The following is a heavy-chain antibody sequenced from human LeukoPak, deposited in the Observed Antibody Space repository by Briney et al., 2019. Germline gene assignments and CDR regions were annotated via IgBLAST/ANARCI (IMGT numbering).Heavy chain of an antibody. CDR3: ARDPPYYYDSSGGD. J-gene: IGHJ4*02. Sequence: GGSLRLSCAASGFTFSSSAMSWVRQVPGKGLEWVSGISASGGSTYYADSVKGRFTISRDNSKNTLYLQMNSLRAEDTAVYYCARDPPYYYDSSGGDWGQGTLVTVSS. V-gene: IGHV3-23*01. D-gene: IGHD3-22*01. CDR1: GFTFSSSA. CDR2: ISASGGST.